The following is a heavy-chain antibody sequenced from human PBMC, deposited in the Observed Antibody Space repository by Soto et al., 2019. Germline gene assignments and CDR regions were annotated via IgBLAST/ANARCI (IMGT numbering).Heavy chain of an antibody. J-gene: IGHJ4*02. D-gene: IGHD3-16*02. Sequence: QLQLQESGSGLVKPSQTLSLTCAVSGGSISSGGYSWSWIRQPPGKGLGGFGYIYLSGSTYYNPSLKSRVTISVDRSKNQFSLKLSSVTAADTAVYYCARGGPLRLGELSLSFDYWGQGTLVTVSS. CDR2: IYLSGST. V-gene: IGHV4-30-2*01. CDR3: ARGGPLRLGELSLSFDY. CDR1: GGSISSGGYS.